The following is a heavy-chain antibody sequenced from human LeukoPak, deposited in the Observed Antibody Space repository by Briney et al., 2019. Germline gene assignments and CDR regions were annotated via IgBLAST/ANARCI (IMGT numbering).Heavy chain of an antibody. Sequence: TGGSLRLSCGVSGFTFSTYAMSWVRQAPGKGLEWVSAISGSGTGTYYADSVQGRFIISRDNSKDTLSLQMNSLRAEDTAVYYCAKAYSNFAANSYYFDYWGQGTLVTVSS. V-gene: IGHV3-23*01. D-gene: IGHD4-11*01. CDR3: AKAYSNFAANSYYFDY. CDR2: ISGSGTGT. CDR1: GFTFSTYA. J-gene: IGHJ4*02.